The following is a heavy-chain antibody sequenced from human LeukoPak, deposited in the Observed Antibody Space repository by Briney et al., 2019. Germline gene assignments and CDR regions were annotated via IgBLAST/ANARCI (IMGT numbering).Heavy chain of an antibody. Sequence: ASVKVSCKASGYTFTSYGISWVRQAPGQGLEWMGWISAYNGNTNYAQKLQGRVTMTTDTSTSTAYMELRSLRSDDTAVYYCARDGPRQWLAESKYYYYYYGMDVWGKGTTVTVSS. CDR3: ARDGPRQWLAESKYYYYYYGMDV. V-gene: IGHV1-18*04. J-gene: IGHJ6*04. D-gene: IGHD6-19*01. CDR2: ISAYNGNT. CDR1: GYTFTSYG.